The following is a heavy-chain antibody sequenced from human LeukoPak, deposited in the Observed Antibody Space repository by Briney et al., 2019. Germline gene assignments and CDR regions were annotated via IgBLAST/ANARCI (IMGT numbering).Heavy chain of an antibody. CDR1: GFTFSSYA. J-gene: IGHJ4*02. D-gene: IGHD3-22*01. CDR3: AKAAYSSGYYNYFDY. V-gene: IGHV3-23*01. Sequence: GGSLRLSCAASGFTFSSYAMSWVRQAPGKGLEWVSGLSGSGGSTDYADSVKGRFTISRDNSKNTLYLQMHSLRAEDTAFYYCAKAAYSSGYYNYFDYWGQGTLATVSS. CDR2: LSGSGGST.